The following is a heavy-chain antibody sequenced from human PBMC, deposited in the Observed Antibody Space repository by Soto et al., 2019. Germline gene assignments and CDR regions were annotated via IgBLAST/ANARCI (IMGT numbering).Heavy chain of an antibody. CDR2: ISAYNGNT. V-gene: IGHV1-18*04. Sequence: QVQLVQSGAEVKKPGASVKVSCKASGYTFTSYGISWVRQAPGQGLEWMGWISAYNGNTNYAQKLQGRVTMTTDTSTSTAYMERRSLRSDDTDVYYCARDQAGCTNGVCYSYPWNWFDPWGQGTLVTVSS. J-gene: IGHJ5*02. D-gene: IGHD2-8*01. CDR1: GYTFTSYG. CDR3: ARDQAGCTNGVCYSYPWNWFDP.